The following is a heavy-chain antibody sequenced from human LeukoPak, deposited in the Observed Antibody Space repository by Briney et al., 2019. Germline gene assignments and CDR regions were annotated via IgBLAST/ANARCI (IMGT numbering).Heavy chain of an antibody. V-gene: IGHV3-23*01. CDR3: ANPFRRGYSYCLGFDY. D-gene: IGHD5-18*01. CDR2: ISGSGGST. CDR1: GFTFSSYA. J-gene: IGHJ4*02. Sequence: GGSLRLSCAASGFTFSSYAMSWVRQAPGKGLEWVSAISGSGGSTYYADSVKGLFTISRDNSRNTLYLQMNSLRAEDTAVYYCANPFRRGYSYCLGFDYWGQGTLVTVSS.